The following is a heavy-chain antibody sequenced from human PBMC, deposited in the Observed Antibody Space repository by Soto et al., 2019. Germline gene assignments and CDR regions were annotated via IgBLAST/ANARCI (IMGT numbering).Heavy chain of an antibody. CDR1: GFTVSSNY. CDR3: ARDRFDSSGYYYSYYYGTDV. V-gene: IGHV3-66*01. J-gene: IGHJ6*02. CDR2: IYSGGST. Sequence: PGGSLRLSCAASGFTVSSNYMSWVRQAPGKGLEWVSVIYSGGSTYYADSVKGRFTISRDNSKNTLYLQMNSLRAEDTAVYYCARDRFDSSGYYYSYYYGTDVCGQGTTVTVSS. D-gene: IGHD3-22*01.